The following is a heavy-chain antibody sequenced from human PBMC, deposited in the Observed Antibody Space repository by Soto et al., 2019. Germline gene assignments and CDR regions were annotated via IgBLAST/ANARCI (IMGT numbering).Heavy chain of an antibody. J-gene: IGHJ5*02. Sequence: ASVKVSCKASEDTFSSHAISWVRQAPGQGLEWMGGAIPIYGTTNYAQNFQDRVTITADTSTSTAYMELSSLRSDDTAVYYCARDLGGCSAGSCRYNWFDLWGQGTLVTVSS. CDR2: AIPIYGTT. D-gene: IGHD2-15*01. V-gene: IGHV1-69*06. CDR3: ARDLGGCSAGSCRYNWFDL. CDR1: EDTFSSHA.